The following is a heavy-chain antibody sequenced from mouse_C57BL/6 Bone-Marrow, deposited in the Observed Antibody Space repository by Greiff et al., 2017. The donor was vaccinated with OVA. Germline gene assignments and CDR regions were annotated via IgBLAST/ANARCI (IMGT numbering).Heavy chain of an antibody. CDR3: ARGATPAWFAY. J-gene: IGHJ3*01. CDR2: ISYDGSN. V-gene: IGHV3-6*01. CDR1: GYSITSGYY. Sequence: VQLKESGPGLVKPSQSLSLTCSVTGYSITSGYYWNWIRQFPGNKLEWMGYISYDGSNNYNPSLKNRISITRDTSKNQFFLKLNSVTTEDTATYYCARGATPAWFAYWGQGTLVTVSA. D-gene: IGHD3-1*01.